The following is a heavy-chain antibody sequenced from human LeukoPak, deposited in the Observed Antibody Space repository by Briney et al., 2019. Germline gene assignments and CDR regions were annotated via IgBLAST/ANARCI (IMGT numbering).Heavy chain of an antibody. Sequence: GGSLRLSCAASGFTFSSYAMSWVRQAPGKGLEWVSAISGSGGSTYYADPAKGRLTISRDNSKNTLYLQMNSLRAEDTAVYYCAKDRNYDFWSGYIDYWGQGTLVTVSS. CDR1: GFTFSSYA. D-gene: IGHD3-3*01. V-gene: IGHV3-23*01. J-gene: IGHJ4*02. CDR3: AKDRNYDFWSGYIDY. CDR2: ISGSGGST.